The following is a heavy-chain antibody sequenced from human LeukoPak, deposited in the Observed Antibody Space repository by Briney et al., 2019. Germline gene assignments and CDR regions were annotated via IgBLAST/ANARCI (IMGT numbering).Heavy chain of an antibody. CDR2: IRSKAYGGTT. J-gene: IGHJ5*02. Sequence: PGGSLRLSCTGSGFTFGDYALSWVRQAPGKGLEWVGFIRSKAYGGTTGYAASVKGRFTISRDDSKSIAYLQMNSLKTEDTAVYYCSSSDYSNYVGSLGFDPWGQGTLVTVSS. D-gene: IGHD4-11*01. CDR1: GFTFGDYA. CDR3: SSSDYSNYVGSLGFDP. V-gene: IGHV3-49*04.